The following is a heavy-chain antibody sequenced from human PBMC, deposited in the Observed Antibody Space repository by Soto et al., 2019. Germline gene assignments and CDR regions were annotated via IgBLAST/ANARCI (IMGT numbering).Heavy chain of an antibody. CDR1: GFTFSSYA. CDR3: AKDYGSGSVGHY. V-gene: IGHV3-23*01. CDR2: ISGSGGST. D-gene: IGHD3-10*01. J-gene: IGHJ4*02. Sequence: EVQLLESGGGLVQPGGSLRLSCAASGFTFSSYAMSWVRQAPGKGLEWVSAISGSGGSTYYADSVKGRFTISRDNSKNTLYLQMNSLRAEDTAVDYCAKDYGSGSVGHYWGQGTLVTVSS.